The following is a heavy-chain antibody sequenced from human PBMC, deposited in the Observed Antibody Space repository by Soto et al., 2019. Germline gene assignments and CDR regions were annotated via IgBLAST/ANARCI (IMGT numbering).Heavy chain of an antibody. V-gene: IGHV5-10-1*01. CDR3: ARHEPYYYYYYGMDV. CDR1: GYSFTSYW. Sequence: PVESLKISCKGSGYSFTSYWISWVRQMPGKGLEWMGRIDPSDSYTNYSPSFQGHVTISADKSISTAYLQWSSLKASDTAMYYCARHEPYYYYYYGMDVWGQGTTVTVSS. CDR2: IDPSDSYT. J-gene: IGHJ6*02.